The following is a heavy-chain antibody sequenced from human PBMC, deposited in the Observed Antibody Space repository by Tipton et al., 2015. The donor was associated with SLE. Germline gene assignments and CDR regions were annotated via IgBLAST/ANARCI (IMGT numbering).Heavy chain of an antibody. CDR1: GFNFSRFW. Sequence: GSLRLSCAASGFNFSRFWMSWVRQAPGKGLGWVANIKQDGSEKYYVDSVKGRFTISRDNAKNSLSLQMNSLRAEDTAVYYCASWLGGYWGQGTLVTVSS. CDR2: IKQDGSEK. V-gene: IGHV3-7*01. J-gene: IGHJ4*02. CDR3: ASWLGGY. D-gene: IGHD3-10*01.